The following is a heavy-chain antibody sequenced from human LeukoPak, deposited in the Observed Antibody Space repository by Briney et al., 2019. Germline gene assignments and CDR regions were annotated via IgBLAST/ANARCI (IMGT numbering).Heavy chain of an antibody. CDR3: AREAEYSYGTHFDY. D-gene: IGHD5-18*01. Sequence: SVKVSCKASGGTFSSYAISWVRQAPGQGLEWMGGIIPIFGTANYAQKFQGRVTITADESTSTAYMELSSLTSEETAGYYCAREAEYSYGTHFDYWGQGTLVTVSS. V-gene: IGHV1-69*13. J-gene: IGHJ4*02. CDR1: GGTFSSYA. CDR2: IIPIFGTA.